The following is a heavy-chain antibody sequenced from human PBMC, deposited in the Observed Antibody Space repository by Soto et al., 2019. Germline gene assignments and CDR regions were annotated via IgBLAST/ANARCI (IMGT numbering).Heavy chain of an antibody. CDR1: GFTFSSYE. D-gene: IGHD6-19*01. Sequence: GGSLRLSCVVSGFTFSSYEMNWVRQAPGKGLEWISYISSSGSTIYYADSVKGRFTIFRDNAKNSLYLQMNSLRAEDTAVYYCARDLWYSSGWYSHYYYYGVDVWGQGTTVTVSS. CDR3: ARDLWYSSGWYSHYYYYGVDV. V-gene: IGHV3-48*03. CDR2: ISSSGSTI. J-gene: IGHJ6*02.